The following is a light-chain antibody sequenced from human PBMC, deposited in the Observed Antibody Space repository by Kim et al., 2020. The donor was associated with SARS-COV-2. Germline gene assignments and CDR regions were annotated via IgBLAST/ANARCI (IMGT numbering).Light chain of an antibody. V-gene: IGLV6-57*03. CDR3: QSYDSSNQVV. CDR2: EDN. Sequence: TVTISCPRSSGSIASNYVQWYQQRPGSAPTTVIYEDNQRPSGVPDRFSGSIDSSSNSASLTISGLKTEDEADYYCQSYDSSNQVVFGGGTQLTVL. CDR1: SGSIASNY. J-gene: IGLJ2*01.